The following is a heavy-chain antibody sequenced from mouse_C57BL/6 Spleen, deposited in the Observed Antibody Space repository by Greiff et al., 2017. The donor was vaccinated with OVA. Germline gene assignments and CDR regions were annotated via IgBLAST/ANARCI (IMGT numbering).Heavy chain of an antibody. D-gene: IGHD2-3*01. CDR2: ISYSGST. CDR1: GYSITSDY. J-gene: IGHJ1*03. V-gene: IGHV3-8*01. Sequence: VQLQQSGPGLAKPSQTLSLTCSVTGYSITSDYWNWIRKFPGNKLEYMGYISYSGSTYYNPSLKSRISITRDTSKNQYYLQLNSVTTEDTATYDCARGYDGYYWYFDVWGTGTTVTVSS. CDR3: ARGYDGYYWYFDV.